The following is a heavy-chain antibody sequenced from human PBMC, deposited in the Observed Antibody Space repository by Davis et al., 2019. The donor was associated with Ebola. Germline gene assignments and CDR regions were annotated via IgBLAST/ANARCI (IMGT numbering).Heavy chain of an antibody. CDR1: GFTVKTND. Sequence: GESLKISCAASGFTVKTNDMTWVRQAPGKGLVWVSRINSDGSSTSYADSVKGRFTVSRDNAKNSLSLQMNSLRAEDTAVYYCARDGIVVVVAASPKYYYGMDVWGKGTTVTVSS. CDR3: ARDGIVVVVAASPKYYYGMDV. J-gene: IGHJ6*04. D-gene: IGHD2-15*01. V-gene: IGHV3-74*01. CDR2: INSDGSST.